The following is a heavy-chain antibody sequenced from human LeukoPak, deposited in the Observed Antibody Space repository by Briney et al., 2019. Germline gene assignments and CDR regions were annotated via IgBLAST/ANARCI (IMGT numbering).Heavy chain of an antibody. J-gene: IGHJ4*02. V-gene: IGHV3-30*04. CDR3: TRVGRGYSFNVYYFDY. CDR1: GFTFSNFA. CDR2: ISYDGSNK. Sequence: GGSLRLSCAASGFTFSNFAMHWVRQAPGKGLEWVAIISYDGSNKYYADSVKGRFTISRDNSKNTLYLQMNSLRAEDTAVYYCTRVGRGYSFNVYYFDYWGQGTLVTVSS. D-gene: IGHD5-18*01.